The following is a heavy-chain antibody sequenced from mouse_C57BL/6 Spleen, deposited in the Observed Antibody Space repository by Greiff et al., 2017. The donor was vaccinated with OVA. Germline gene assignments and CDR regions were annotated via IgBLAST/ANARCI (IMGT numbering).Heavy chain of an antibody. CDR2: INPSNGGT. D-gene: IGHD4-1*01. V-gene: IGHV1-53*01. CDR3: ARRLLANWDWYFDV. J-gene: IGHJ1*03. Sequence: QVQLQQSGTELVKPGASVKLSCKASGYTFTSYWMHWVKQRPGQGLEWIGNINPSNGGTNYNEKFKSKATLTVDKSYSTAYMQLSSLTSEDSAVYYCARRLLANWDWYFDVWGTGTTVTVSS. CDR1: GYTFTSYW.